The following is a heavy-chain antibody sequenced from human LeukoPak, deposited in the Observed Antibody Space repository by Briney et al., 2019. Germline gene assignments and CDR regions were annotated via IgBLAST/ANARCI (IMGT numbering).Heavy chain of an antibody. CDR2: ISGSGGST. CDR1: GFTFTSYA. V-gene: IGHV3-23*01. CDR3: AKVLNIYHYYGMDV. Sequence: GGSLRLSCAASGFTFTSYAMTWVRQAPGKGLEWVSGISGSGGSTDYADSVRGRFTISRDNSKNTLFLQMNSLRAEDTVVYYCAKVLNIYHYYGMDVWGQGTTVTVPS. D-gene: IGHD2/OR15-2a*01. J-gene: IGHJ6*02.